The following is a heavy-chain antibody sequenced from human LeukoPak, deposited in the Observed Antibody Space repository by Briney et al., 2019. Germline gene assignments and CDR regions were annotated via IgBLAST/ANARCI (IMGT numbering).Heavy chain of an antibody. CDR1: GGSISSFF. Sequence: SETLSLTCTVSGGSISSFFWSWIRQPPGKGLEWIGYVHSSGSTKYNPSLKSRLTISVDMSKNQFSLKLRSVSVADTAVYYCARLAPGNYDILTGDPKVVFDYWGQGAPVTVSS. J-gene: IGHJ4*02. CDR3: ARLAPGNYDILTGDPKVVFDY. CDR2: VHSSGST. D-gene: IGHD3-9*01. V-gene: IGHV4-59*01.